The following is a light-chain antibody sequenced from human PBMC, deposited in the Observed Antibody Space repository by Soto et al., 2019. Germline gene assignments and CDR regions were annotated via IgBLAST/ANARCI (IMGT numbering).Light chain of an antibody. CDR3: QQYNSYPGT. CDR1: QRISSW. J-gene: IGKJ1*01. Sequence: DIQMTQSPSTLSASVGDRVTITCRASQRISSWLAWYQQKPGKAPKPMIYDASSLESGLPSRFSGSGSGKEFTLTISSLQPDDFPTYYCQQYNSYPGTFGQGTKVEIK. V-gene: IGKV1-5*01. CDR2: DAS.